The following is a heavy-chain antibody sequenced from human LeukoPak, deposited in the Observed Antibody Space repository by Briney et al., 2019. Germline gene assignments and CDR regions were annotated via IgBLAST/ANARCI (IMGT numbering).Heavy chain of an antibody. V-gene: IGHV3-21*04. CDR1: GFTFSSYS. Sequence: PGGSLRLSCAASGFTFSSYSMNWVRQAPGKGLEWVSSISTSSTYIYYADSVKGRFTISRDNSKNTLYVQMNSLRAEDTAVYYCAKFHTVTTTYWGQGTLVTVSS. CDR3: AKFHTVTTTY. J-gene: IGHJ4*02. D-gene: IGHD4-11*01. CDR2: ISTSSTYI.